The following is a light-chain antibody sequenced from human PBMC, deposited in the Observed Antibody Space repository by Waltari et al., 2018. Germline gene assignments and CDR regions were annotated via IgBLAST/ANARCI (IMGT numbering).Light chain of an antibody. CDR3: QVWDTSTDHVV. J-gene: IGLJ2*01. Sequence: SYVVTQPPSVSVAPGQTARITCGGNNIGNKSEHWYQQKPGQAPVLVVYDDRDRPPGIPERFSGSKSANTATLTITWVVAGDEADYYCQVWDTSTDHVVFGGGTKLTVL. V-gene: IGLV3-21*02. CDR1: NIGNKS. CDR2: DDR.